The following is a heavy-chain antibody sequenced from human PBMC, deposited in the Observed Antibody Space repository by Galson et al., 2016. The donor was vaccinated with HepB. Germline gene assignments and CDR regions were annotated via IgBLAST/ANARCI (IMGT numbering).Heavy chain of an antibody. Sequence: SVKVSCKASGYRFFTYGISWVRQAPGQGLEWLGWISANSGNTIYAQKFQDRVTMTRDTSASTVYMDLRSLRSDDTAVYYCARVVRFRFDYWGQGTLVTVS. CDR1: GYRFFTYG. V-gene: IGHV1-18*04. CDR2: ISANSGNT. D-gene: IGHD2-8*01. CDR3: ARVVRFRFDY. J-gene: IGHJ4*02.